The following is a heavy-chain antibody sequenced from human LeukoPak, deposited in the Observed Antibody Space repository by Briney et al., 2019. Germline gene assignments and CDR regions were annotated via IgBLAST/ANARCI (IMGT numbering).Heavy chain of an antibody. CDR1: GFTFSSYA. Sequence: GGSLRLSCAASGFTFSSYAMHWVRQAPGKGLEYVSAISSNGGSTYYANSVKGRFTISRDNSKNTLYLQMGSLRAEDMAVYYCARDGADGPGDAFDIWGQGTMVTVSS. V-gene: IGHV3-64*01. CDR3: ARDGADGPGDAFDI. D-gene: IGHD2-2*01. CDR2: ISSNGGST. J-gene: IGHJ3*02.